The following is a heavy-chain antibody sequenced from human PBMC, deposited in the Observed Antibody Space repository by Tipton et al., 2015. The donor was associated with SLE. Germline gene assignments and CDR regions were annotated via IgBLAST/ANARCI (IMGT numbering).Heavy chain of an antibody. J-gene: IGHJ4*02. CDR2: VHHSGSF. Sequence: TLSLTCAVSGGPISSHVWWSWVRQSPGRGLEWIGEVHHSGSFNYNPSLKSRVTISVDKSKNQFSLKLRSVAAADTAVYYCARGWDSDFWSGYADYWGQGTLVTVSS. D-gene: IGHD3-3*01. CDR1: GGPISSHVW. V-gene: IGHV4-4*02. CDR3: ARGWDSDFWSGYADY.